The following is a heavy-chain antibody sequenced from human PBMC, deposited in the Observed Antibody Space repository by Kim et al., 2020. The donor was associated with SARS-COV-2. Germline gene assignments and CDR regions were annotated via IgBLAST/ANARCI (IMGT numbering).Heavy chain of an antibody. Sequence: GGSLRLSCAASGFTFSSYAMSWVRQAPGKGLEWVSAISGSGGSTYYADSVKGRFTISRDNSKNTLYLQMNSLRAEDTAVYYCAKDYYDSSGSPPRTYYFDYWGQGTLVTVSS. CDR3: AKDYYDSSGSPPRTYYFDY. CDR2: ISGSGGST. D-gene: IGHD3-22*01. J-gene: IGHJ4*02. V-gene: IGHV3-23*01. CDR1: GFTFSSYA.